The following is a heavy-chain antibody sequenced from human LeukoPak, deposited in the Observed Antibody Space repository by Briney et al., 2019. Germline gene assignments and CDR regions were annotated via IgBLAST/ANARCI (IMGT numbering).Heavy chain of an antibody. CDR3: ATTTVTTSSSHYFDY. J-gene: IGHJ4*02. Sequence: EPSETLSLTCTVSGGSISSSSYYWGWIRQPRGKGLEWIGSIYYSGSTYYNPSLKSRVTISVDTSKNQFSLKLSSVTAADTAVYYCATTTVTTSSSHYFDYWGQGTLVTVSP. V-gene: IGHV4-39*01. CDR1: GGSISSSSYY. D-gene: IGHD4-17*01. CDR2: IYYSGST.